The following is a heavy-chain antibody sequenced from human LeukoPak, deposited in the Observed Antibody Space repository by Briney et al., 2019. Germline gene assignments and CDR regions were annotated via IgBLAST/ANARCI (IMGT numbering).Heavy chain of an antibody. Sequence: GGSLRLSCAASGFTFSSYWMHWVRQVPGKGLVWVSRINSDGSSTSYADSVKGRFTISRDNAKNTLYVQMNSLRAEDTAVYYCAKDERGIQLWFSALDYWGQGTLVTVSS. D-gene: IGHD5-18*01. CDR3: AKDERGIQLWFSALDY. V-gene: IGHV3-74*01. CDR1: GFTFSSYW. CDR2: INSDGSST. J-gene: IGHJ4*02.